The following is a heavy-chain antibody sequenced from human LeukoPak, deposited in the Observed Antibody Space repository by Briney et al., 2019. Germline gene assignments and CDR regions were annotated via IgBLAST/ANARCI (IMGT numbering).Heavy chain of an antibody. CDR2: ISYDGSNK. CDR3: AEDPSSSLFFFDY. V-gene: IGHV3-30*18. CDR1: GFTFSSYG. D-gene: IGHD6-13*01. Sequence: GGSLRLSCAASGFTFSSYGMHWVRQAPGKGLEWVAVISYDGSNKYYADSVKGRFTISRDNSKNTRYLEMNRLRAEDTAVFYCAEDPSSSLFFFDYWGQGTLGTVSS. J-gene: IGHJ4*02.